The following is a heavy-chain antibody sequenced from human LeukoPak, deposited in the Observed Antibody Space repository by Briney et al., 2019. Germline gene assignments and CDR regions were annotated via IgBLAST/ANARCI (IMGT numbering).Heavy chain of an antibody. V-gene: IGHV1-2*02. CDR1: GYTFTGYY. CDR2: INPNSGGT. Sequence: ASVKVSCKASGYTFTGYYMHWVRQAPGQGLEWMGWINPNSGGTNYAQKFQGRVTMTRDTSISTAYMELSRLRSDDTAVYYCARDVHSSSWYAGVPNYYYYYGMDVWGQGTAVTVSS. D-gene: IGHD6-13*01. J-gene: IGHJ6*02. CDR3: ARDVHSSSWYAGVPNYYYYYGMDV.